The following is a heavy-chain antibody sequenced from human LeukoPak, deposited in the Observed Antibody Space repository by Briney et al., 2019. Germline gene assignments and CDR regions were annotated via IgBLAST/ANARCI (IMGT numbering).Heavy chain of an antibody. J-gene: IGHJ4*02. D-gene: IGHD6-19*01. CDR2: INPSGGST. CDR3: ARDFSSGWPLYYFDY. V-gene: IGHV1-46*01. Sequence: GASVKVSRKASGYTFTSYYMHWVRQAPGQGLEWMGIINPSGGSTSYAQKFQGRVTMTRDTSTSTVYMELSSLRSEDTAVYYCARDFSSGWPLYYFDYWGQGTLVTVSS. CDR1: GYTFTSYY.